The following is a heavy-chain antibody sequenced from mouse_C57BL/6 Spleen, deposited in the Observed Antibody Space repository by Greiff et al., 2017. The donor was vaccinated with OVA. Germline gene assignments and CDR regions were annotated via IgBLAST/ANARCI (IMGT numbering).Heavy chain of an antibody. D-gene: IGHD5-1*01. J-gene: IGHJ4*01. CDR3: ARESNYAMDY. V-gene: IGHV5-9*01. CDR1: GFTFSSYT. Sequence: EVMLVESGGGLVKPGGSLKLSCAASGFTFSSYTMSWVRQTPEKRLEWVATISGGGGNTYYPDSVKGRFTISRDNAKNTLYLQMSSLRSEDTALYYRARESNYAMDYWGQGTSVTESS. CDR2: ISGGGGNT.